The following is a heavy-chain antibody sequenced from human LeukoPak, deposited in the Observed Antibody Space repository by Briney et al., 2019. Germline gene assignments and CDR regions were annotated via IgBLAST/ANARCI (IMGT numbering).Heavy chain of an antibody. J-gene: IGHJ6*02. CDR2: ISGSGGST. V-gene: IGHV3-23*01. CDR1: GFTFSSYA. D-gene: IGHD5-18*01. CDR3: AKGDRMRIQLWPQDYYYYYGMDV. Sequence: GGSLRLSCAASGFTFSSYAMSWVRQAPGKGLEWVSAISGSGGSTYYADSVKGRFTISRDNSKNTLYLQMNSLRAEDTAVYYCAKGDRMRIQLWPQDYYYYYGMDVWGQGTTVTVSS.